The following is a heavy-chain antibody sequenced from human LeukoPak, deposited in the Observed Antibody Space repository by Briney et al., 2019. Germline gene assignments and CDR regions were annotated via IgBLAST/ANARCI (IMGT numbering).Heavy chain of an antibody. CDR3: AKNWVASSWFNWFDP. J-gene: IGHJ5*02. D-gene: IGHD6-13*01. CDR1: GFTFSSYA. Sequence: PGGSLRLSCAASGFTFSSYAMSWVRPAPGKGLEWVSAISGSGGSTYYADSVKGRFTISRDNAKNTLYLQMNSLRAEDTAVYYCAKNWVASSWFNWFDPWGQGTLVTVSS. CDR2: ISGSGGST. V-gene: IGHV3-23*01.